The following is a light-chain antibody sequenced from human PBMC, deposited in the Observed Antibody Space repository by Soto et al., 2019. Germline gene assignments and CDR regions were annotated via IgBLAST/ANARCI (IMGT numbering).Light chain of an antibody. V-gene: IGKV2-28*01. CDR3: MQALQSPDFT. CDR2: LGS. J-gene: IGKJ3*01. CDR1: QSLLPSNGTNY. Sequence: IVMTQSPLSLHVTPGEPASISSRSSQSLLPSNGTNYLDWYLQKPGQSPQLLIYLGSNRASGVPDRFSGSGSGTYFTLKISRVEAEDVRVYYCMQALQSPDFTFGPGTKVDIK.